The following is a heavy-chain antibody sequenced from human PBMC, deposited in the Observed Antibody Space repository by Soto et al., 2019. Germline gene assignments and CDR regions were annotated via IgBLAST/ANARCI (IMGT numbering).Heavy chain of an antibody. CDR2: IIPILGMA. J-gene: IGHJ6*02. V-gene: IGHV1-69*04. D-gene: IGHD3-9*01. Sequence: SVKVSCKASGGTFSSYTISWVRQAPGQGLEWMGRIIPILGMANYAQKFQGRVTITADKSTSTAYMELSSLRSEDTAVYYCARDRTYDILTGYYQGGDYGMDVWGQGTTVTVSS. CDR1: GGTFSSYT. CDR3: ARDRTYDILTGYYQGGDYGMDV.